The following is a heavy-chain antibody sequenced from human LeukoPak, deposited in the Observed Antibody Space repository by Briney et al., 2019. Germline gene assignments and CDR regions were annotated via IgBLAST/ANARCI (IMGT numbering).Heavy chain of an antibody. CDR1: GYTFTSYA. J-gene: IGHJ4*02. CDR3: ARGPRAYDSSGYFGY. Sequence: ASVKVSCKASGYTFTSYAMHWVRQAPGQRLEWMGWFNAGNGNTKYSQKFQGRVTITRDTSASTAYMELSSLRSEDTAVYYCARGPRAYDSSGYFGYWGQGVLVTVSS. CDR2: FNAGNGNT. V-gene: IGHV1-3*01. D-gene: IGHD3-22*01.